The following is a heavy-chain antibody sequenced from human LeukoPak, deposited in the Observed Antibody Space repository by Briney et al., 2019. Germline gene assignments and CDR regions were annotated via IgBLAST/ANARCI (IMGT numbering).Heavy chain of an antibody. CDR1: GGTFSSYA. J-gene: IGHJ4*02. Sequence: ASVKVSCKASGGTFSSYAISWVRQAPGQGLKWMGGIIPIFGTANYAQKFQGRVTITADESTSTAYMELSSLRSEDTAVYYCARNDGYNLPLFDYWGQGTLVTVSS. CDR2: IIPIFGTA. V-gene: IGHV1-69*13. CDR3: ARNDGYNLPLFDY. D-gene: IGHD5-24*01.